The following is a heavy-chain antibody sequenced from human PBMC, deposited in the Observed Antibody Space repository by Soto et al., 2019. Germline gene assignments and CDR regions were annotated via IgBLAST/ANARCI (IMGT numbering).Heavy chain of an antibody. J-gene: IGHJ4*02. Sequence: QVQLVQSGAEVKKPGASVKVSCKASGYTFTSYVISWVRQAPGQGLEWMGWISAYNGNTNYAQKLQGRVTMTTDTSTSTAYMELRSLRSDDTAVYYCARDTLGTYYYGSGSYFLFDYWGQGTLVTVSS. CDR3: ARDTLGTYYYGSGSYFLFDY. V-gene: IGHV1-18*01. CDR2: ISAYNGNT. D-gene: IGHD3-10*01. CDR1: GYTFTSYV.